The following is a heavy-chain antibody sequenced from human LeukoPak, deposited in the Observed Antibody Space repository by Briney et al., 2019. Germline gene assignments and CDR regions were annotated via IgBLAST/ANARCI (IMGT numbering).Heavy chain of an antibody. Sequence: GGSLRLSCAASGFTFSSYAMSWVRQAPGRGLEWVSAISGSGGSTFYADSVKGRFAISRDNSKNTLYLQMDSLRAEDTAVYYCAKGRMSRPYYFDYWGQGILVTVSS. V-gene: IGHV3-23*01. CDR1: GFTFSSYA. CDR3: AKGRMSRPYYFDY. CDR2: ISGSGGST. J-gene: IGHJ4*02.